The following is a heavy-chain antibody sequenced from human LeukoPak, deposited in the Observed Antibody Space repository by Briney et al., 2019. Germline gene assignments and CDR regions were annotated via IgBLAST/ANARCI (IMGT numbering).Heavy chain of an antibody. CDR1: GGTFSSYA. CDR3: ARGPLLLWIQLWLHDYYFDY. D-gene: IGHD5-18*01. V-gene: IGHV1-69*01. J-gene: IGHJ4*02. CDR2: IIPIFGTA. Sequence: SVKVSCKAPGGTFSSYAISWVRQAPGQGLEWMGGIIPIFGTANYAQKFQGRVTITADESTSTAYMELSSLRSEDTAVYYCARGPLLLWIQLWLHDYYFDYWGQGTLVTVSS.